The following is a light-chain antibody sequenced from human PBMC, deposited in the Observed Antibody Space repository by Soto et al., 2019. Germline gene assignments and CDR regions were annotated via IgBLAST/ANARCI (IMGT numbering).Light chain of an antibody. J-gene: IGKJ1*01. Sequence: EIVLTQSPCTLSLSPGERATLSCRASQRVSDNYLAWYQQKPGQAPRLLIYGAFTRATGIPDRFSGSGSGTDFSLTISRLEPEDFAVYYCQQYGSSPPWTFGQGTPVEIK. V-gene: IGKV3-20*01. CDR2: GAF. CDR1: QRVSDNY. CDR3: QQYGSSPPWT.